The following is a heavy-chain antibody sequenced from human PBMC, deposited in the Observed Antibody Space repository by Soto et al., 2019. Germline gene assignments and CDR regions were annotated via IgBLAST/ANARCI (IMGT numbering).Heavy chain of an antibody. CDR2: ISYDGSNK. V-gene: IGHV3-30*18. J-gene: IGHJ6*02. CDR1: KSILTGYG. D-gene: IGHD6-13*01. CDR3: AKDKAAAGTVYYYYGMDV. Sequence: GGSLRLSCAASKSILTGYGMHWVRQTPGKGLEWVAVISYDGSNKYYADSVKGRFTISRDNSKNTLYLQMNSLRAEDTAVYYCAKDKAAAGTVYYYYGMDVWGQGTTVTVSS.